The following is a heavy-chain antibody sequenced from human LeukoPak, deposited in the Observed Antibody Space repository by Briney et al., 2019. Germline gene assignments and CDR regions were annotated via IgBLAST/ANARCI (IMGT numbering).Heavy chain of an antibody. Sequence: SETLSLTCTVSGGSISSANYYWNWIRPPPGKGLEWFGYIYYTGGTYYNPSLKSRVTISVDTSKNQFSLKLNSVTAADTAVYYCARDYGGYGRFDFWGQGTLVTVSS. CDR1: GGSISSANYY. CDR2: IYYTGGT. D-gene: IGHD5-12*01. CDR3: ARDYGGYGRFDF. V-gene: IGHV4-30-4*08. J-gene: IGHJ4*02.